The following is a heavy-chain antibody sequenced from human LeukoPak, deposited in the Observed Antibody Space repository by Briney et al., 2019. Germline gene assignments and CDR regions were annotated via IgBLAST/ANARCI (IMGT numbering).Heavy chain of an antibody. CDR2: ISGSGGST. CDR3: AKDGRYCSSTSWKKDDY. CDR1: GFTFSSYA. Sequence: GGSLRLSCAASGFTFSSYAMSWVRQAPGKGLEWVSAISGSGGSTYYADSVKGRFTISRDNSKNTLYLQMNSLRDEDTAVHYCAKDGRYCSSTSWKKDDYWGQGILVTVSS. V-gene: IGHV3-23*01. J-gene: IGHJ4*02. D-gene: IGHD2-2*01.